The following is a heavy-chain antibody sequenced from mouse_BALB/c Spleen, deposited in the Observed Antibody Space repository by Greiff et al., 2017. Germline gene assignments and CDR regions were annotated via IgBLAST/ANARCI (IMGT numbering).Heavy chain of an antibody. J-gene: IGHJ2*01. Sequence: QVQLQQPGAELVKPGASVKLSCKASGYTFTSYWMHWVKQRPGQGLEWIGEIDPSDSYTNYNQKFKGKATLTVDKSSSTAYMQLSSLTSEDSAVYYCARGGTVQDYFDYWGQGTTLTVSS. V-gene: IGHV1-69*02. D-gene: IGHD1-1*01. CDR3: ARGGTVQDYFDY. CDR2: IDPSDSYT. CDR1: GYTFTSYW.